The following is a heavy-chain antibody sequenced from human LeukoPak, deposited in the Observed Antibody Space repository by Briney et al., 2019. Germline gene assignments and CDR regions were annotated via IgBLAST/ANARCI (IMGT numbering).Heavy chain of an antibody. V-gene: IGHV4-39*07. CDR3: ARGFTFGGVIALDY. Sequence: SETLSLTCTVSGGSISSSSYYWGWISQPPGKGLEWIGSIYYSGITNYNPSLKSRVTISVDKSKNQFFLNLSSVTAADTGVYYCARGFTFGGVIALDYWGQGTLVTVSS. J-gene: IGHJ4*02. CDR1: GGSISSSSYY. CDR2: IYYSGIT. D-gene: IGHD3-16*01.